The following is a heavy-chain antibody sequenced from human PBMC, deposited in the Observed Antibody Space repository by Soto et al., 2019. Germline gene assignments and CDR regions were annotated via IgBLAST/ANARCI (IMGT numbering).Heavy chain of an antibody. Sequence: QVQLVESGGGLVKPGGSLTLSCAASGFSLSDYSMSWIRQAPGKGLEWVSYISSSISYTHYADSVKGQFTAFRDNAKNAVILHLNSMRAEDPSVYYCARDVQTYGQGDYWGQGTLVTVS. CDR1: GFSLSDYS. CDR2: ISSSISYT. D-gene: IGHD3-10*01. CDR3: ARDVQTYGQGDY. V-gene: IGHV3-11*06. J-gene: IGHJ4*02.